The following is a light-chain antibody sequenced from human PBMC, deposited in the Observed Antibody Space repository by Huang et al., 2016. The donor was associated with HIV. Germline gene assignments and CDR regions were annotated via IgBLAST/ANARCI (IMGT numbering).Light chain of an antibody. J-gene: IGKJ3*01. CDR3: QQYDNWPPFT. Sequence: EIVMTQSPATLSVSPGERATLSCRASQSVSGNLAWYQQKPVQSPRLLIYGASSRATGIPARFSGSGSGTEFTLTISSLQSEDFAVYYCQQYDNWPPFTFGPGTKVDIK. V-gene: IGKV3-15*01. CDR1: QSVSGN. CDR2: GAS.